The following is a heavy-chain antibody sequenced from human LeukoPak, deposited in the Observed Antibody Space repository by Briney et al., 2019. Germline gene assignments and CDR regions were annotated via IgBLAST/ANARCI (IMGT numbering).Heavy chain of an antibody. Sequence: GGSLRISCAASGFTFSAYGVRWGRQAPGKGPEWVAFIRYDGKIKKYADSVKGRFTICRDNSKNTPYLQMNSLTSEDTSLYYCARNRAAAGDWLDPWGQGTLVIVSS. V-gene: IGHV3-30*02. CDR2: IRYDGKIK. CDR1: GFTFSAYG. CDR3: ARNRAAAGDWLDP. J-gene: IGHJ5*02. D-gene: IGHD6-13*01.